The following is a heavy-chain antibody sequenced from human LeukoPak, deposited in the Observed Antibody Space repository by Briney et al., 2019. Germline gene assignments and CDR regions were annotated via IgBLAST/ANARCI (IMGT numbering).Heavy chain of an antibody. CDR3: ARVGRYSYAHNS. Sequence: GGSLRLSCAAPGFTFRDYSGYWMSWVRQAPGKGLEWVANIKQDGSEKYYVDSVKGRFTISRDNAKNSLFLQMNSLRAEDTAVYYCARVGRYSYAHNSWGQGTLVTVSS. J-gene: IGHJ4*02. V-gene: IGHV3-7*01. CDR1: GFTFRDYSGYW. D-gene: IGHD5-18*01. CDR2: IKQDGSEK.